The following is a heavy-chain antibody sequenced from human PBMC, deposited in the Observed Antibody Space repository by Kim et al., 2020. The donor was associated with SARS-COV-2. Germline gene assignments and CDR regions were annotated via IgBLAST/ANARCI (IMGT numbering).Heavy chain of an antibody. D-gene: IGHD5-18*01. Sequence: SETLSLTCTVSGGSISNKNYYWGWIRQRPGKGLEWFGAIHYSWSTSYNPSLKSRVTISVATSRHQFSLNLNSVTAADTAVYFCERGRYGCARDFCGQGT. CDR1: GGSISNKNYY. CDR3: ERGRYGCARDF. V-gene: IGHV4-39*01. J-gene: IGHJ1*01. CDR2: IHYSWST.